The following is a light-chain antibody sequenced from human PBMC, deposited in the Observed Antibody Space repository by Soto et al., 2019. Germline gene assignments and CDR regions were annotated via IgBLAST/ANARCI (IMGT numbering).Light chain of an antibody. CDR2: GAS. CDR1: QSVSSNY. V-gene: IGKV3-20*01. J-gene: IGKJ1*01. CDR3: QQYGTSFWT. Sequence: DIVLTQSPGTLSLSPGERATLSCRTSQSVSSNYLAWYQQKPGQAPRLLIYGASTRATGIPDRFSGSGSGADFTLTISRLEPVDFAVYYCQQYGTSFWTFGQGTKVEIK.